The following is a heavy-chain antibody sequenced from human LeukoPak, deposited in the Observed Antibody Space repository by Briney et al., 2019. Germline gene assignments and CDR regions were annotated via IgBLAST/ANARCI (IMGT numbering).Heavy chain of an antibody. CDR3: AHTSSWDYGDYEEGSGGSYFDY. CDR2: IYWDDDK. Sequence: ESGPTLVKPTQTLTLTCTFSGFSLSTSGVGVGWIRQPPGKALEWLALIYWDDDKRYSPSLKSRLTITKDTSKNQVVLTMTNMDPVDTATYYCAHTSSWDYGDYEEGSGGSYFDYWGQGTLVTVSS. V-gene: IGHV2-5*02. J-gene: IGHJ4*02. D-gene: IGHD4-17*01. CDR1: GFSLSTSGVG.